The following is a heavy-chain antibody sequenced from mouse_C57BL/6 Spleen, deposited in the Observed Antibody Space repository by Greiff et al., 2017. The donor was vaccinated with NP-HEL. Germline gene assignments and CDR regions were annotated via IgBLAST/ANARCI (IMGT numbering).Heavy chain of an antibody. D-gene: IGHD2-1*01. V-gene: IGHV1-82*01. CDR1: GYAFSSSW. CDR3: ARERDLLGGYFDV. J-gene: IGHJ1*03. CDR2: IYPGDGDT. Sequence: QVQLQQSGPELVKPGASVKISCKASGYAFSSSWMNWVKQRPGKGLEWIGRIYPGDGDTNYNGKFKGKATLTADKSSSTAYMQLSSLTSEDSAVYFCARERDLLGGYFDVWGTGTTVTVSS.